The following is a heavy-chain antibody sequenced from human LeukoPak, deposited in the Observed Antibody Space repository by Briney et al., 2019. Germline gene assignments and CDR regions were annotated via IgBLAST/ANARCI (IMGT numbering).Heavy chain of an antibody. D-gene: IGHD2-15*01. CDR2: ISSSSSTI. V-gene: IGHV3-48*02. J-gene: IGHJ4*02. CDR3: AREAAL. CDR1: GLTFSSYN. Sequence: GGSLRLSCAASGLTFSSYNMNWIRQAPGKGLEWISYISSSSSTIYYADSVKGRFTISRDNAKNSLYLQLNSLRDEDTAIYYCAREAALGGQGTLVTVSS.